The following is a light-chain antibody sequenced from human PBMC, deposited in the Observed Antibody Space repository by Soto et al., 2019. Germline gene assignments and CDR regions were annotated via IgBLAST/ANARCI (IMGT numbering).Light chain of an antibody. Sequence: QSVLAQPPSASRTPGQRVAISCSGTSSDIGSNPVNWFQQLPGTAPKLLIYGSNQRPSGVPDRFSGSKSGTSASLAISGLQSEDEADYYCAAWDDNLFGPVFGGGTKLTVL. CDR1: SSDIGSNP. J-gene: IGLJ2*01. CDR2: GSN. CDR3: AAWDDNLFGPV. V-gene: IGLV1-44*01.